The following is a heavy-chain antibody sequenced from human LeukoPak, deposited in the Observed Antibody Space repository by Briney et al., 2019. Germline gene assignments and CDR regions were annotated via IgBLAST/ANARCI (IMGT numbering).Heavy chain of an antibody. V-gene: IGHV4-59*12. CDR2: IYYSGST. CDR3: AAPPKMATIR. CDR1: GGSISSYY. Sequence: PSETLSLTCTVSGGSISSYYWSWIRQPPGKGLEWIGYIYYSGSTNYNPSLKSRVTISVDTSKNQFSLKLSSVTAADTAVYYCAAPPKMATIRWSQGTLVTVSS. D-gene: IGHD5-24*01. J-gene: IGHJ4*02.